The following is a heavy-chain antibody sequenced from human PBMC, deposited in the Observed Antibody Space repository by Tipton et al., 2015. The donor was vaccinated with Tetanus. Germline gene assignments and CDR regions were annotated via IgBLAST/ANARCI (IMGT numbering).Heavy chain of an antibody. CDR1: GGTFSNYA. CDR2: IIPIFGTA. CDR3: ARVQEQRIYYYGMDV. J-gene: IGHJ6*02. V-gene: IGHV1-69*06. Sequence: QLVQSGAEVKKPGSSVKVSCKASGGTFSNYAISWVRQAPGQGLEWMGGIIPIFGTAKYAQKFQGRVTMTTDRSASTAYMDLRRLRSDDTAVYYCARVQEQRIYYYGMDVWGQGTTVTVSS. D-gene: IGHD6-25*01.